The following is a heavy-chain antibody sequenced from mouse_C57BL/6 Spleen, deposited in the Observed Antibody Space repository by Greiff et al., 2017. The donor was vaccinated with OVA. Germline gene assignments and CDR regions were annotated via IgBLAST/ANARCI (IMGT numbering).Heavy chain of an antibody. CDR2: ISGGGGNT. J-gene: IGHJ3*01. Sequence: EVMLVESGGGLVKPGGSLKLSCAASGFTFSSYTMSWVRQTPEKRLEWVATISGGGGNTYYPDSVKGRFTISRDNAKNTLYLQMSSLRSEDTALYYCARHDGYYGSSSWFAYWGQGTLVTVSA. CDR1: GFTFSSYT. D-gene: IGHD1-1*01. CDR3: ARHDGYYGSSSWFAY. V-gene: IGHV5-9*01.